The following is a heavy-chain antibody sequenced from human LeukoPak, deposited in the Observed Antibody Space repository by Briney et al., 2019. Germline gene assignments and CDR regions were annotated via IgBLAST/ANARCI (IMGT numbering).Heavy chain of an antibody. CDR2: IYYNGRT. V-gene: IGHV4-30-4*01. CDR1: GGSISSGDYY. Sequence: PSETLSLTCSVSGGSISSGDYYWSWIRQPPGKGLEWIGYIYYNGRTSYNPSLKSRVTISVDTSKNQFSLKLTSVTAADTAVYYCARDQGYSSSWQSWGQGTLVTVSS. J-gene: IGHJ4*02. D-gene: IGHD6-13*01. CDR3: ARDQGYSSSWQS.